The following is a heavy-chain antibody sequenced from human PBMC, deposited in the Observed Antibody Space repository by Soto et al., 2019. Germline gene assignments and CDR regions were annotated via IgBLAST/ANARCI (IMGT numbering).Heavy chain of an antibody. CDR3: ARHLGEYSSSWYGVHYYYYYGMDV. D-gene: IGHD6-13*01. V-gene: IGHV4-39*01. J-gene: IGHJ6*02. CDR2: IYYSGST. Sequence: SETLSLTCTVSGGSISSSSYYWGWIRQPPGKGLEWIGSIYYSGSTYYNPSLKSRVTISVDTSKNQFSLKLSSVTAADTAVYYCARHLGEYSSSWYGVHYYYYYGMDVWGQGTTVTVSS. CDR1: GGSISSSSYY.